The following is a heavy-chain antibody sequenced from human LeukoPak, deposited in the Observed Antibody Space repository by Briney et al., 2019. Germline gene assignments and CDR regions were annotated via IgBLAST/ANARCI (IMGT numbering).Heavy chain of an antibody. J-gene: IGHJ6*03. CDR3: AREGIEGAYYYYYMDV. CDR1: GFTFSSYE. V-gene: IGHV3-48*03. D-gene: IGHD1-14*01. Sequence: PGGSLRLSCAASGFTFSSYEMNWVRQAPGKGLEWVSYISSSGSTIYYADSVKGRFTISRDNAKNSLYLQMNSPRAEDTAVYYCAREGIEGAYYYYYMDVWGKGTTVTISS. CDR2: ISSSGSTI.